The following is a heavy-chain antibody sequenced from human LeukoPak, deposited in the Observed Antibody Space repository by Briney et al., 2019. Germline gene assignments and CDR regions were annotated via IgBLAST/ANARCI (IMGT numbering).Heavy chain of an antibody. CDR2: IKEDGGQK. CDR1: GFNISNYW. CDR3: ARVSTHYDLDFFDF. Sequence: GGSLRLTCAASGFNISNYWMTWVRQAPGKGLQWVANIKEDGGQKYYVDSVKGRFTISRDNPKNSLYLHLSRLRAEDTAVYFCARVSTHYDLDFFDFWGQGTLLTFSS. J-gene: IGHJ4*02. D-gene: IGHD5-12*01. V-gene: IGHV3-7*04.